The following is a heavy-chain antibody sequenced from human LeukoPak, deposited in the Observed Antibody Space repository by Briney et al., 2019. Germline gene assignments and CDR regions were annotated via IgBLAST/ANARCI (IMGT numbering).Heavy chain of an antibody. CDR3: AKLPGITMVRGVHDY. CDR1: GFTFSSYG. Sequence: PGGSLRLSCAASGFTFSSYGMHWVRQAPGKGLEWVAFIRYDGSNKYYADSVKGRFTISRDNSKNTLYLQMNSLRAEDTAVYYCAKLPGITMVRGVHDYWGQGTLVTVSS. V-gene: IGHV3-30*02. D-gene: IGHD3-10*01. CDR2: IRYDGSNK. J-gene: IGHJ4*02.